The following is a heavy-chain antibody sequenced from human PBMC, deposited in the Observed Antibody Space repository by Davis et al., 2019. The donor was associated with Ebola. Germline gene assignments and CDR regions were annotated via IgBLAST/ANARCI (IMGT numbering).Heavy chain of an antibody. Sequence: KVSCKGSGYSFTSYWIGWVRQMPGKGLEWMGIIYPGDSDTRYSPSFQGQVTISADKSISTAYLQWSSLKASDTAMYYCARETRGYSYGAMFYYYYGMDVWGQGTTVTVSS. CDR1: GYSFTSYW. CDR2: IYPGDSDT. CDR3: ARETRGYSYGAMFYYYYGMDV. D-gene: IGHD5-18*01. V-gene: IGHV5-51*01. J-gene: IGHJ6*02.